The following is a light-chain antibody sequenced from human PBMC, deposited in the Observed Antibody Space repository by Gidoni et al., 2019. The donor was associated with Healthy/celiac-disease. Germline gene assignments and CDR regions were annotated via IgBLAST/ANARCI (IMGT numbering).Light chain of an antibody. Sequence: DIQMTQSPSSLSASVGDRVTITCRASQSISSYFNWYQQKPGKAPKLLIYAASSLQSGVPSRFSGSGSGTDFTLIISSLQPEDFATYHCQQSYSTPWTFGQGTKVEIK. V-gene: IGKV1-39*01. CDR3: QQSYSTPWT. CDR1: QSISSY. J-gene: IGKJ1*01. CDR2: AAS.